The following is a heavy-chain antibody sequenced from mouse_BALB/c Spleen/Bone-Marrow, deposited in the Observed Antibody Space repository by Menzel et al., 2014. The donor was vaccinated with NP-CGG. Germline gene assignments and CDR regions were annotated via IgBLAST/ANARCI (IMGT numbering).Heavy chain of an antibody. CDR1: GYKFNDYN. Sequence: VKLMESGPELVKPGASVKISCKASGYKFNDYNMHWVKQRHGQSLEWIGYIYPYNGGTGYNQKFKSKATLTEDKSSITAHKARRRLTAYDLSVCYWARGHAWYVYVWGA. J-gene: IGHJ1*01. CDR3: ARGHAWYVYV. CDR2: IYPYNGGT. V-gene: IGHV1S29*02.